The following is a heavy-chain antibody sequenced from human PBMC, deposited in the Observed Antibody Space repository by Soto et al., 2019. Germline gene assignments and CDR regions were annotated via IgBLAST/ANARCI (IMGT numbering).Heavy chain of an antibody. J-gene: IGHJ3*02. Sequence: ASVKVSCKASGYTFTSYGISWVRQAPGQGLEWMGWISAYNGNTNYAQKLQGRVTMTTDTSTSTAYMELRSLRSDDTAVYYCARDRQEELVVPAAPSNAFDIWGQGTMVTVSS. CDR2: ISAYNGNT. V-gene: IGHV1-18*01. D-gene: IGHD2-2*01. CDR3: ARDRQEELVVPAAPSNAFDI. CDR1: GYTFTSYG.